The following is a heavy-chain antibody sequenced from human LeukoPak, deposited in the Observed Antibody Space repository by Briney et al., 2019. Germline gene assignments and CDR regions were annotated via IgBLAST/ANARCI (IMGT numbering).Heavy chain of an antibody. CDR1: GGSISSYY. J-gene: IGHJ4*02. CDR3: ATGYCSGGSCLIDY. D-gene: IGHD2-15*01. CDR2: IYYSGST. Sequence: SETLSLTCTVSGGSISSYYWSWIRRPPGKGLEWIGYIYYSGSTNYNPSLKSRVTISVDTSKNQFSLKLSSVTAADTAVYYCATGYCSGGSCLIDYWGQGTLVTVSS. V-gene: IGHV4-59*01.